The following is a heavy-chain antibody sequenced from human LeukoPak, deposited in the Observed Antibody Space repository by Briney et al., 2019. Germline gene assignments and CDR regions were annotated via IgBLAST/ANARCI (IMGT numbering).Heavy chain of an antibody. D-gene: IGHD6-13*01. V-gene: IGHV1-2*02. CDR1: GYTFTGYY. CDR3: ARDSFWYSSSWYPDYFDY. J-gene: IGHJ4*02. Sequence: ASVKVSCKASGYTFTGYYMHWVRQAPGQGLEWMGWINPNSGGTNYARKFQGRVTMTRDTSISTAYMELSRLRSDDTAVYYCARDSFWYSSSWYPDYFDYWGQGTLVTVSS. CDR2: INPNSGGT.